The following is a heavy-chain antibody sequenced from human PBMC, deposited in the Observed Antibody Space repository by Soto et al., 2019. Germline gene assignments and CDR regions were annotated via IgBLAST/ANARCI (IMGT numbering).Heavy chain of an antibody. V-gene: IGHV4-34*01. CDR2: INHSGST. Sequence: QVQLQQWGAGLLKPSETLSLTCAVYGGSFSGYYWSWIRQPPGKGLEWIGEINHSGSTNYNPSLKSRVTISVDTSKNQFSLKLSSVTAADTAVYYCARGVYDYVWGSYRPNYYFDNWGQGTLVTVSS. CDR1: GGSFSGYY. CDR3: ARGVYDYVWGSYRPNYYFDN. J-gene: IGHJ4*02. D-gene: IGHD3-16*02.